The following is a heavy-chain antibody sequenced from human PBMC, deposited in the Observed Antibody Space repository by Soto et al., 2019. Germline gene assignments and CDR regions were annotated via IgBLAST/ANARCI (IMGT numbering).Heavy chain of an antibody. V-gene: IGHV3-30*18. D-gene: IGHD1-26*01. Sequence: QVQLVESGGGVVQPGKSLRLSCAASGFTFSSNGMHWVRQAPGKGLEWVALISYDGRTKYYADSVKGQFTISRDNSKSTLYLQMNSLRAEDTAVYYSAKDTKWNYYYGMDVWGQGTTVTVSS. J-gene: IGHJ6*02. CDR2: ISYDGRTK. CDR3: AKDTKWNYYYGMDV. CDR1: GFTFSSNG.